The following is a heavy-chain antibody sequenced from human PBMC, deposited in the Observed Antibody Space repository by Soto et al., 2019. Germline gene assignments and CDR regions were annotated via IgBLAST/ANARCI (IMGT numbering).Heavy chain of an antibody. D-gene: IGHD3-10*01. CDR2: IYWNDAK. J-gene: IGHJ4*02. V-gene: IGHV2-5*01. CDR3: ALQSGSMVRGIIFFDY. CDR1: GFSLSTSGVG. Sequence: QFTLKESGPTLVKPTQTLTLTCTFSGFSLSTSGVGVGWIRQPPGKALEWLALIYWNDAKRDNPSLKSRLAITKDNSKNQVVLTMTDMDPVDTATYYCALQSGSMVRGIIFFDYWGQGTLVTVSS.